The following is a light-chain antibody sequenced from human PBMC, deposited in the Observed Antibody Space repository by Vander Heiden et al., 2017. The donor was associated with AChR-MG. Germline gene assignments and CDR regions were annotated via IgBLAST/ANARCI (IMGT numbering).Light chain of an antibody. Sequence: AIRMTQSPSPFSASTGDRVTIPCRASQGISSYLAWYQQIPGRAPKLLIYAASTLQSGAPSRFSGSGSGTDFTLTISCLQSEDFATYFCQQYYSYPYTFGQGTKLEIK. CDR2: AAS. CDR1: QGISSY. J-gene: IGKJ2*01. V-gene: IGKV1-8*01. CDR3: QQYYSYPYT.